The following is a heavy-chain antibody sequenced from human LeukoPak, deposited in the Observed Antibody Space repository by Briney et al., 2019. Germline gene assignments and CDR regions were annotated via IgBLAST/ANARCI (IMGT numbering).Heavy chain of an antibody. CDR3: ARGGSHYDVFDI. J-gene: IGHJ3*02. CDR1: GRSITYYY. D-gene: IGHD1-26*01. CDR2: IYYSGST. V-gene: IGHV4-59*01. Sequence: SETLSLTCTVSGRSITYYYWSWIRQPPGKGLEWIGYIYYSGSTNYNPYLKSRVTISVDTSKNQFSLKLSSVTAADTAVYYCARGGSHYDVFDIWGQGTMVTVSS.